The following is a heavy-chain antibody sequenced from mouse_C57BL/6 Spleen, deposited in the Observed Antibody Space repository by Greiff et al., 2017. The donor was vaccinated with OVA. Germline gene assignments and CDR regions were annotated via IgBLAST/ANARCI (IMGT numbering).Heavy chain of an antibody. V-gene: IGHV1-15*01. CDR1: GYTFTDYE. Sequence: VQLQQSGAELVRPGASVTLSCKASGYTFTDYEMHWVKQTPVHGLEWIGAIDPETGGKAYNQKVKGKAILTADKSSSTAYMELRSLTSEDSAVYYCTRVYGSSYGDYFDYWGQGTTLTVSS. CDR3: TRVYGSSYGDYFDY. J-gene: IGHJ2*01. CDR2: IDPETGGK. D-gene: IGHD1-1*01.